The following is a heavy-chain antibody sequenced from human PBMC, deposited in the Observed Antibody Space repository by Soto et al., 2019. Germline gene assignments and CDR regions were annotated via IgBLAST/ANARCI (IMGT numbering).Heavy chain of an antibody. CDR2: IYNDGSST. J-gene: IGHJ4*02. CDR3: ARDLSGNTTPYFDL. Sequence: RGSLRLSCAASGFAFSSYWMHWVRQIPGKGPVWVSRIYNDGSSTAYADSVKGRFTISRDNAKNTMYLQMSSLTVEDTAVYYCARDLSGNTTPYFDLWGQGTLVTVSS. D-gene: IGHD1-7*01. CDR1: GFAFSSYW. V-gene: IGHV3-74*01.